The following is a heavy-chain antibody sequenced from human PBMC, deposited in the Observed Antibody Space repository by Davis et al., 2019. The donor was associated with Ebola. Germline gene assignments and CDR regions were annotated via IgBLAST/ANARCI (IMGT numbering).Heavy chain of an antibody. CDR2: TSYDGINK. V-gene: IGHV3-30*18. Sequence: AGSLRLSCVASAFTFRSYGIHWARQAPGKAREWVAVTSYDGINKYYADPVKGRFTISRDNSKKTLYLQMNSLRAEDTAVYYCAKSGLSFGVVKYHYGMDVWGKGTTVTVSS. D-gene: IGHD3-3*01. J-gene: IGHJ6*04. CDR1: AFTFRSYG. CDR3: AKSGLSFGVVKYHYGMDV.